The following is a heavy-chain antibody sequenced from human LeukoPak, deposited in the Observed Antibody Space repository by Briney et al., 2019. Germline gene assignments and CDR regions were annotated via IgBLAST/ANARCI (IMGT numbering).Heavy chain of an antibody. CDR2: INWNGGST. V-gene: IGHV3-20*04. D-gene: IGHD5-24*01. J-gene: IGHJ2*01. Sequence: PGGSLRLSCAASGFIFDDYGMSWVRQAPGKGLEWVSGINWNGGSTGYADSVKGRFTISRDNAKNSLYLQMNSLRAEDTAVYYCARDPIEMATIVKYWYFDLWGRGTLVTVSS. CDR3: ARDPIEMATIVKYWYFDL. CDR1: GFIFDDYG.